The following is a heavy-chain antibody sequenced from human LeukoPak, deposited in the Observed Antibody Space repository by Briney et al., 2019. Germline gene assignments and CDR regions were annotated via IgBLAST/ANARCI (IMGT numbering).Heavy chain of an antibody. Sequence: GGSLRLSCAASGFTFSNSGMHWVRQAPGKGLEWVAFIQFDEGNKFYADSVRGRFTISRDNSKNTLSLQMNSLRVEDTAIYYCAKDLYSVTTVTLHYWGQGTLVTVSS. V-gene: IGHV3-30*02. CDR3: AKDLYSVTTVTLHY. CDR2: IQFDEGNK. D-gene: IGHD4-17*01. CDR1: GFTFSNSG. J-gene: IGHJ4*02.